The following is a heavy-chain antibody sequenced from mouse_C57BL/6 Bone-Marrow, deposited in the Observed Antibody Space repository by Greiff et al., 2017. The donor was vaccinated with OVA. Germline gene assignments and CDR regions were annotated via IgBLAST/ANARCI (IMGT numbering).Heavy chain of an antibody. J-gene: IGHJ2*01. CDR2: IHPNSGST. CDR1: GYTFTSYW. V-gene: IGHV1-64*01. CDR3: AGFITTVVN. Sequence: QVQLKESGAELVKPGASVKLSCKASGYTFTSYWMHWVKQRPGQGLEWIGMIHPNSGSTNYNEKFKSKATLTVDKSSSTAYMQLSSLTSEDSAVYYCAGFITTVVNWGQGTTLTVSS. D-gene: IGHD1-1*01.